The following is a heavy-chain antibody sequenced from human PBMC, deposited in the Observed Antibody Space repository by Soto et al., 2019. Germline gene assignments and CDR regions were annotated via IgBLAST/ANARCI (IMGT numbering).Heavy chain of an antibody. D-gene: IGHD3-22*01. V-gene: IGHV3-21*01. J-gene: IGHJ4*02. CDR1: GFTFSLYS. CDR2: ITSSSSYI. Sequence: GGSLRLSCAASGFTFSLYSMIWVRQAPGKGLEWVASITSSSSYIYYEDSLKGRFTISRDNAKNSLFLQLDSLRAEDTAVYLCVRARSTDSRPDYWGQGTLVTVSS. CDR3: VRARSTDSRPDY.